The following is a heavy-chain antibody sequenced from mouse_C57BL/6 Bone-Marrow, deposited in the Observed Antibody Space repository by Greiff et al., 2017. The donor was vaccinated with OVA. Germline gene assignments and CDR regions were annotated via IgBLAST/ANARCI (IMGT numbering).Heavy chain of an antibody. Sequence: QVQLKQPGAELVKPGASVKLSCKASGYTFTSYWMHWVKQRPGRGLEWIGRIDPNSGGTKYNEKFKSKATLTVDKPSSTAYMQISSLTSEDSAVYYCARDGSSPIYAMDYWGQGTSVTVSS. D-gene: IGHD1-1*01. CDR3: ARDGSSPIYAMDY. J-gene: IGHJ4*01. V-gene: IGHV1-72*01. CDR2: IDPNSGGT. CDR1: GYTFTSYW.